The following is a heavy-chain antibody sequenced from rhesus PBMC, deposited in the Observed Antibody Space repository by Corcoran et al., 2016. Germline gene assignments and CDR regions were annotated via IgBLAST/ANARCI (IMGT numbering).Heavy chain of an antibody. J-gene: IGHJ4*01. CDR2: MNMGGGST. V-gene: IGHV3S5*01. D-gene: IGHD6-31*01. CDR1: GFTFSSYA. CDR3: AKDSGLRGQRLVPRRYFDY. Sequence: EVQLVETGGGLVQPGGSLKLSCAASGFTFSSYAMSWFRQSPGRGLEWVSAMNMGGGSTYYADSGTGRFTIARSNAKNTLSLQMDSLRAEDTAVYYCAKDSGLRGQRLVPRRYFDYWGQGVLVTVSS.